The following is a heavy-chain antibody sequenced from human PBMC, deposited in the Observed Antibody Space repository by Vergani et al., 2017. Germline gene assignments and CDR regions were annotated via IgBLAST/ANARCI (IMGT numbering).Heavy chain of an antibody. CDR2: IGTAGDT. Sequence: EVQLVESGGGLVQPGGSLRLSCAASGFTFSSYDMHWVRQATGKGLEWVSAIGTAGDTYYPGSVKGRFTISRDNSKNTLFLQLKTLRAEDTGVYYCAKDYNIMGALHYWGQGTLVAVSS. D-gene: IGHD3-22*01. V-gene: IGHV3-13*01. CDR1: GFTFSSYD. CDR3: AKDYNIMGALHY. J-gene: IGHJ4*02.